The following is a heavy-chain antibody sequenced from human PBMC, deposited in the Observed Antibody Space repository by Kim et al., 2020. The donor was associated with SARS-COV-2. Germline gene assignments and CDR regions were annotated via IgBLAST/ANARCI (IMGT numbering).Heavy chain of an antibody. CDR2: SDGSST. D-gene: IGHD6-25*01. Sequence: SDGSSTSYAGSVKGRFTISRDNAKNTLYLQMNSLRAEDTAVYYCASTGYLFWGQGTLVTVSS. J-gene: IGHJ4*02. V-gene: IGHV3-74*01. CDR3: ASTGYLF.